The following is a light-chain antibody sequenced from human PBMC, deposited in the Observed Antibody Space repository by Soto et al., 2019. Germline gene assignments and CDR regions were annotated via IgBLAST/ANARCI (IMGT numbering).Light chain of an antibody. Sequence: EIVLTQSPATLSLSPGERPTLSCRASQRVSSTYLAWYQQKHGQAPRXXIYGASSRATGIPDRFSGSGSGTEFTITISSLQPDDFETYYCQQYNSYPITFGQGTRLEIK. J-gene: IGKJ5*01. V-gene: IGKV3-20*01. CDR3: QQYNSYPIT. CDR2: GAS. CDR1: QRVSSTY.